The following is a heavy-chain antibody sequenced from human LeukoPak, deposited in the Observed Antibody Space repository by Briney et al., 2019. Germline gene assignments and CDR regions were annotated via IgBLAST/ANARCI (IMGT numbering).Heavy chain of an antibody. CDR2: ISSNGGST. Sequence: TGGSLRLSCSASGFTFSSYAMRWVRQAPGKGLEYVSGISSNGGSTNYEDSVKGSFTISRDNSKNTLYLQMSSLRAEDTAVYYCVRGHSSSSNYFDYWGQGSLATVSS. J-gene: IGHJ4*02. D-gene: IGHD6-6*01. CDR1: GFTFSSYA. CDR3: VRGHSSSSNYFDY. V-gene: IGHV3-64D*09.